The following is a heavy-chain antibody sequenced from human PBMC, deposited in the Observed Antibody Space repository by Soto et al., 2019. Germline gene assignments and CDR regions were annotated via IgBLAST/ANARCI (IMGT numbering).Heavy chain of an antibody. CDR1: GFTFSGYG. D-gene: IGHD3-10*01. Sequence: GGSLRLSCTASGFTFSGYGMNWVRQAPGKGLEWVGLVRSKAYSRTTEYAASVRGRFTISRDDSRSIAYLQMDSLKAEDTAVYFCTRGNLLRGGLLPALLDHWGQGTLVTVSS. CDR2: VRSKAYSRTT. V-gene: IGHV3-49*04. J-gene: IGHJ4*02. CDR3: TRGNLLRGGLLPALLDH.